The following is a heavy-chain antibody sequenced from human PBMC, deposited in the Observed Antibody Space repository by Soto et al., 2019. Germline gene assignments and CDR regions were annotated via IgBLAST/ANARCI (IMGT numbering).Heavy chain of an antibody. CDR2: IYHSGST. CDR3: ARDNRPYDFWSGSYNWFDP. Sequence: SETLSLTCAVSSGSISSSNWWSWVRQPPGKGLEWIGEIYHSGSTNYNPSLRSRVTISVDKSKNQFSLKLSSVTAADTAVCYCARDNRPYDFWSGSYNWFDPWGQGTLVTVSS. J-gene: IGHJ5*02. V-gene: IGHV4-4*02. D-gene: IGHD3-3*01. CDR1: SGSISSSNW.